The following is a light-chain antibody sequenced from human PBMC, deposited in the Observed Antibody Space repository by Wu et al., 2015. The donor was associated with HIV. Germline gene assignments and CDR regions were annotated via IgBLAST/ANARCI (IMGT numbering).Light chain of an antibody. CDR1: QSVSSSY. CDR2: GAS. CDR3: QHYGNSPYT. J-gene: IGKJ2*01. Sequence: EIVLTQSPGTLSLSPGERATLSCRASQSVSSSYLAWYQQTPGQAPRLLIYGASSRATGIPDRFSGSGSGTDFTLTISRLEPEDFAVYYCQHYGNSPYTFGQGTKLEIK. V-gene: IGKV3-20*01.